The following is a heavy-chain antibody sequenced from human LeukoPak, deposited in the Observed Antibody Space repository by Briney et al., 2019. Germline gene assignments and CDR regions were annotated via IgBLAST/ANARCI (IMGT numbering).Heavy chain of an antibody. CDR3: ARGPDYGDYRTHDYYYYGMDV. Sequence: SETLSLTCTVSGYSISSGYYWGWIRQPPGKGLEWIGSIYHGGSTHYNPSLKSRVTMSVDTSKNHFSLKLSSVTAADTAVYYCARGPDYGDYRTHDYYYYGMDVWGQGTTVTVSS. V-gene: IGHV4-38-2*02. J-gene: IGHJ6*02. D-gene: IGHD4-17*01. CDR2: IYHGGST. CDR1: GYSISSGYY.